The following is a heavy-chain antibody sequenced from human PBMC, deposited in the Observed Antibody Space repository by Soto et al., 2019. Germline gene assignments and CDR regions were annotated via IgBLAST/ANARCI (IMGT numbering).Heavy chain of an antibody. CDR2: IKQDGSEN. J-gene: IGHJ6*02. CDR3: ARDGPFISVAAPAFQYAMDV. V-gene: IGHV3-7*03. D-gene: IGHD6-19*01. Sequence: DVRLVESGGGLVQPGGSLRLSCAASSFTFSSYWLSWVRQAPGKGLEWVATIKQDGSENYYVDSVKGRFPISRDNAKNSLYLQMSSLRADDTAVYYCARDGPFISVAAPAFQYAMDVWGQGTTVTVS. CDR1: SFTFSSYW.